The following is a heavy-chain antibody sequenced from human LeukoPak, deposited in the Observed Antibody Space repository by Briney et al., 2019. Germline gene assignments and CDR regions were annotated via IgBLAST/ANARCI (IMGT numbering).Heavy chain of an antibody. CDR1: GYTFFSSD. CDR3: ARDPYHRLGPPLDL. CDR2: ISTSNGDT. Sequence: ASVKVSCKSSGYTFFSSDITWGRQAPGQGLEWIGRISTSNGDTNYAANLPGKVPMTTATSTTTVYMKLGIMTFRATASSISARDPYHRLGPPLDLWGQGTLVTVSS. D-gene: IGHD1-14*01. J-gene: IGHJ5*02. V-gene: IGHV1-18*01.